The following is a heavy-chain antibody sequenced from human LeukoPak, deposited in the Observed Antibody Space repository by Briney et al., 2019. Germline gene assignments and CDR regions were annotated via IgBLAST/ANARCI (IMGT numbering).Heavy chain of an antibody. J-gene: IGHJ1*01. Sequence: PGGSLRLSCAASGFTFSKYWVHWVRQVPGKGLVWVSLINGDGSTTNYADFVKGRFTISRDNAKNTLSLQVNSLRAEDTAVYYCATGNYYDSRGYYTFGYWGQGTLVTVSS. CDR2: INGDGSTT. V-gene: IGHV3-74*01. CDR1: GFTFSKYW. CDR3: ATGNYYDSRGYYTFGY. D-gene: IGHD3-22*01.